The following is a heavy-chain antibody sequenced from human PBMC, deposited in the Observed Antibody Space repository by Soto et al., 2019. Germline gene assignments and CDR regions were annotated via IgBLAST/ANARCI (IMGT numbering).Heavy chain of an antibody. CDR1: GFTFDDYA. CDR2: ISGDGGST. Sequence: GESLKISCAASGFTFDDYAMHWVRQAPGKGLEWVSLISGDGGSTYYADSVKGRFTISRDNSKNSLYLQMNSLRTEDTALYYCAKAAPPAYYYDSSGYQLDYWGQGTLVTVSS. V-gene: IGHV3-43*02. CDR3: AKAAPPAYYYDSSGYQLDY. D-gene: IGHD3-22*01. J-gene: IGHJ4*02.